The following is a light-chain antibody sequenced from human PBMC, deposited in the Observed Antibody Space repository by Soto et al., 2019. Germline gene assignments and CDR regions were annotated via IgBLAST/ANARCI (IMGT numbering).Light chain of an antibody. CDR2: DTS. V-gene: IGKV3-15*01. CDR1: QFVSRR. CDR3: QEYIHWPPGM. J-gene: IGKJ1*01. Sequence: EIVVTQSPATLSASPGDRVTLSCRASQFVSRRLAWYQQRPGQVPRLLIYDTSTRAPGISARFSGSGSGTAFTLTISSLQSEDFAVYYCQEYIHWPPGMFGPGTTVDIK.